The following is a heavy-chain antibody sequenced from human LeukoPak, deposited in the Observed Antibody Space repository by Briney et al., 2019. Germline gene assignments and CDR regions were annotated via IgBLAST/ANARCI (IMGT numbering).Heavy chain of an antibody. Sequence: GGSLRLSCAASGFAFNTYAMHWVRQAPGQGLEWVALIWHDGSHKFYSNSVRGQFTISRDNSKNTVSLQMNNLRPEDTAVYYCAREIFGSGSYPDSWGQGTLVAVSS. CDR2: IWHDGSHK. V-gene: IGHV3-33*01. D-gene: IGHD3-10*01. CDR3: AREIFGSGSYPDS. CDR1: GFAFNTYA. J-gene: IGHJ4*02.